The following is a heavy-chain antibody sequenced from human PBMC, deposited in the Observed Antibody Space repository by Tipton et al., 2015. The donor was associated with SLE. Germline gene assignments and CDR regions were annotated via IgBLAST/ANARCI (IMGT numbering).Heavy chain of an antibody. Sequence: TLSLTCTVSGGSISSYYWSWIRQPPGKGLEWIGYIYYSGSTYYNPSLKSRVTISVDTSKNQFSLKLSSVTAADTAVYYCARGRVPLGDAFDIWGQGTMVTVSS. V-gene: IGHV4-59*12. CDR2: IYYSGST. CDR3: ARGRVPLGDAFDI. CDR1: GGSISSYY. J-gene: IGHJ3*02. D-gene: IGHD7-27*01.